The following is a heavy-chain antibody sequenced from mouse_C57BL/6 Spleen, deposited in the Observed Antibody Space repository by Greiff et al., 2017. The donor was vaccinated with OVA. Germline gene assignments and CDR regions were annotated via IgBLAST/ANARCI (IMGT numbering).Heavy chain of an antibody. D-gene: IGHD2-3*01. Sequence: QVQLQQPGAELVMPGASVKLSCKASCYTFTSYWMHWVKQRPGQGLEWIGEIDPSDSYTNYNQKFKGKSTLTVDKSSSTAYMQLSSLTSEDSAVYYCARRKGLGWFVWGQGTTLTVSS. J-gene: IGHJ2*01. CDR3: ARRKGLGWFV. CDR2: IDPSDSYT. CDR1: CYTFTSYW. V-gene: IGHV1-69*01.